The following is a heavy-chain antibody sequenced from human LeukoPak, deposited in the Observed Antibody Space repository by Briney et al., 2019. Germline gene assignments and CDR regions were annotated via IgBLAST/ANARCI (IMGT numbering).Heavy chain of an antibody. CDR2: IYPGDSDT. CDR3: ARQGSTYYYGMDV. D-gene: IGHD2/OR15-2a*01. Sequence: GESLKISCEGSGYSFTSYWIGWVRQMPGKGLEWMGIIYPGDSDTRYSPSFQGQVTISADKSISTAYLQWSSLKASDTAMYYCARQGSTYYYGMDVWGKGTTVTVSS. CDR1: GYSFTSYW. J-gene: IGHJ6*04. V-gene: IGHV5-51*01.